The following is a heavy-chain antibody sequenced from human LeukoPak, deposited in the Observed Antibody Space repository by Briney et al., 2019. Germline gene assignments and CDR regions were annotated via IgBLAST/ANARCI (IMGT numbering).Heavy chain of an antibody. D-gene: IGHD4-17*01. J-gene: IGHJ4*02. V-gene: IGHV1-46*01. CDR2: INPSGGST. Sequence: GASVKVSCKASGYTFTSYYMHWVRQAPGQGLEWMGIINPSGGSTSYAQKFQGRVTMTRDTSTSTVYMELSSLRSEDTAVYYCAREDQGTVYDDYPGHFDYWGQGTLVTVSS. CDR1: GYTFTSYY. CDR3: AREDQGTVYDDYPGHFDY.